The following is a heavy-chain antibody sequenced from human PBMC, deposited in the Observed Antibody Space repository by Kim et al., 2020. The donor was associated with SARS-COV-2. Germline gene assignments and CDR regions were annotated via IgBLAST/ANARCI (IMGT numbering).Heavy chain of an antibody. V-gene: IGHV1-46*01. CDR2: INPSGGST. CDR3: ARDSRVWFGELYGYWATAYYYYGMDV. CDR1: GYTFTSYY. D-gene: IGHD3-10*01. J-gene: IGHJ6*02. Sequence: ASVKVSCKASGYTFTSYYMHWVRQAPGQGLEWMGIINPSGGSTSYAQKFQGRVTMTRDTSTSTVYMELSSLRSEDTAVYYCARDSRVWFGELYGYWATAYYYYGMDVWGQGTTVTVSS.